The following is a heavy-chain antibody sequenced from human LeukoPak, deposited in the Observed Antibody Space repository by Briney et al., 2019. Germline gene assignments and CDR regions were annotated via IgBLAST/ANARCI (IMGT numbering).Heavy chain of an antibody. Sequence: RASVKVSCKASGYTFTSYGISWVRQAPGQGLEWMGWISAYNGNTNYAQKLQGRVTMTTDTSTSTAYMELRSQRSDDTAVYYCARDSEDIGVVVVAAAYYYYYGMDVWGQGTTVTVSS. CDR3: ARDSEDIGVVVVAAAYYYYYGMDV. CDR1: GYTFTSYG. V-gene: IGHV1-18*01. J-gene: IGHJ6*02. CDR2: ISAYNGNT. D-gene: IGHD2-15*01.